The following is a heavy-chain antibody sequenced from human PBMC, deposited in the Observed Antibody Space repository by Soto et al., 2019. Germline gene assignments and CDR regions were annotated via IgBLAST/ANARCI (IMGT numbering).Heavy chain of an antibody. Sequence: PSETLSLTCTVSGGSISSYYWSWIRQPPGKGLEWIGYIYYSGSTNYNPSLKSRVTISVDTSKNQFSLKLSSVTAADTALYYCARGGTSSWSWFDPWGQGTLVTVSS. D-gene: IGHD6-13*01. CDR2: IYYSGST. J-gene: IGHJ5*02. CDR1: GGSISSYY. V-gene: IGHV4-59*08. CDR3: ARGGTSSWSWFDP.